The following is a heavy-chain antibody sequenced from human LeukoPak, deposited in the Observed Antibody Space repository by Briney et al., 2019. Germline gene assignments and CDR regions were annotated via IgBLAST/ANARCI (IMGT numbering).Heavy chain of an antibody. D-gene: IGHD1-26*01. J-gene: IGHJ3*02. CDR3: ARDLGSYQTFDAFDI. CDR2: IYDSGST. CDR1: GGSISSYY. V-gene: IGHV4-59*12. Sequence: SETLSLTCTVSGGSISSYYWSWIREPPGKGLEWIGYIYDSGSTNHNPSLKSRVTISVDTSKNQFSLKLSSVTAADTAVYYCARDLGSYQTFDAFDIWGQGTMVTVSS.